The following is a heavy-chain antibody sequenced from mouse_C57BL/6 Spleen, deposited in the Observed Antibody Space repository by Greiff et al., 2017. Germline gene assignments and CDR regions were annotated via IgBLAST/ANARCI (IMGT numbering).Heavy chain of an antibody. Sequence: LEESGPELVKPGASVKISCKASGYAFSSSWMNWVKQRPGKGLEWIGRIYPGDGDTNYNGKFKGKATLTADKSSSTAYMQLSSLTSEDSAVYFCARSEDGGSLFAYWGQGTLVTVSA. CDR2: IYPGDGDT. CDR3: ARSEDGGSLFAY. D-gene: IGHD1-1*01. V-gene: IGHV1-82*01. CDR1: GYAFSSSW. J-gene: IGHJ3*01.